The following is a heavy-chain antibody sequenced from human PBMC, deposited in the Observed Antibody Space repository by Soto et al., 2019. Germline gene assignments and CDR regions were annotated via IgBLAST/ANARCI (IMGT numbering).Heavy chain of an antibody. CDR2: ISDSGVST. V-gene: IGHV3-23*01. Sequence: PGGSLRLSCVASGFTFDNYVMNWVRQAPGRGLEWVSVISDSGVSTYYADSVRGRFTISRDNSKNTLFLQMNSLRAEDTAVYYCARRIKIYGVRITDYYYYGMDVWGQGTTVTVSS. D-gene: IGHD3-3*01. J-gene: IGHJ6*02. CDR3: ARRIKIYGVRITDYYYYGMDV. CDR1: GFTFDNYV.